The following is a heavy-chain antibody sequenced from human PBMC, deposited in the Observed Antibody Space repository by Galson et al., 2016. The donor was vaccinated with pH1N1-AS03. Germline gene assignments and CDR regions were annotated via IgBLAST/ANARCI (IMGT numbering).Heavy chain of an antibody. V-gene: IGHV3-48*03. CDR1: GAMFRNYD. CDR2: INWNGDFT. CDR3: VAGSDWSKYFRS. D-gene: IGHD3-10*01. J-gene: IGHJ4*02. Sequence: SLRLSCAVSGAMFRNYDMNWVRQAPGKGLEWVAYINWNGDFTKYGKFEKGRFTISRDNAKNFVHLQMNSLRAEDTGLYYCVAGSDWSKYFRSWGQGTPVIVSS.